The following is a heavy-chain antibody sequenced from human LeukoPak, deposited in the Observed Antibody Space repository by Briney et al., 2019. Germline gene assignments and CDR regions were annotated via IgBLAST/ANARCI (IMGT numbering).Heavy chain of an antibody. CDR3: ATWAFYHNLDV. D-gene: IGHD2/OR15-2a*01. Sequence: GGSLRLSCAASGFTIGPYAMYWVRQGPGRGLEWVSVIKADGSGTFYADSVRGRFTTSRDNSKNTLYLQMNSLTSEDTALYYCATWAFYHNLDVWGQGTTVIVSS. CDR1: GFTIGPYA. CDR2: IKADGSGT. J-gene: IGHJ6*02. V-gene: IGHV3-43*02.